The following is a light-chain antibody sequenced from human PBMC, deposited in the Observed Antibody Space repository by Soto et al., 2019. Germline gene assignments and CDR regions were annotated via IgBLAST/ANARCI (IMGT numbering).Light chain of an antibody. CDR3: QQYGRSPWT. J-gene: IGKJ1*01. CDR1: QSVSSSF. V-gene: IGKV3-20*01. Sequence: EIVLTQSPGTLSLSPGERATLSCRASQSVSSSFLAWYQQKVGQAPRLLIYGASTRAAIIPARFSGSGSGTDFTLTISRLEPEDFAVYYCQQYGRSPWTFGQGTKVDNK. CDR2: GAS.